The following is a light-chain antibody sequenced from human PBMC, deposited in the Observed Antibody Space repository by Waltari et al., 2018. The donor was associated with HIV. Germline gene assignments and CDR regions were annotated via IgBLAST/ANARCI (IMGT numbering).Light chain of an antibody. CDR1: QGISSY. J-gene: IGKJ4*01. CDR3: QQLESYTQIS. CDR2: AAS. Sequence: DIQLTQSPSILSASVGDRVTITCRTSQGISSYLAWYQHQPGKAPKLLIYAASTLQSGVPSRFSGSGSGTEFTLTISSLQPEDFATYYCQQLESYTQISFGGGTKVGIK. V-gene: IGKV1-9*01.